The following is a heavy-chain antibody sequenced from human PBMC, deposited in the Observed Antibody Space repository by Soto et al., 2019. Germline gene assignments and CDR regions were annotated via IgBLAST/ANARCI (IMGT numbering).Heavy chain of an antibody. J-gene: IGHJ4*02. CDR1: GGSISSYY. CDR2: MYNTGST. Sequence: SETLSLTCTVSGGSISSYYWSWIRQPPGKGLEWIGYMYNTGSTIYNPSLKSRVTISVDTSKNQFSLKVNSVTAADTAVYYCARGRLVPAVNFDYWGLGTLVTVSS. D-gene: IGHD2-2*01. V-gene: IGHV4-59*12. CDR3: ARGRLVPAVNFDY.